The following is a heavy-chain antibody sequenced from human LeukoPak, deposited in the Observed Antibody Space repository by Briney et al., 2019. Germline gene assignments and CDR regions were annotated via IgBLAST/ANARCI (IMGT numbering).Heavy chain of an antibody. CDR1: GGSISSSSYY. D-gene: IGHD6-19*01. J-gene: IGHJ4*02. CDR2: IYYSGST. Sequence: SETPSLTCTVSGGSISSSSYYWGWIRQPPGKGLEWIGSIYYSGSTYYNPSLKSRVTISVDTSKNQFSLKLSSVTAADTAVYYCARHQPMGIAVAGYYGGVGYFDYWGQGTLVTVSS. V-gene: IGHV4-39*01. CDR3: ARHQPMGIAVAGYYGGVGYFDY.